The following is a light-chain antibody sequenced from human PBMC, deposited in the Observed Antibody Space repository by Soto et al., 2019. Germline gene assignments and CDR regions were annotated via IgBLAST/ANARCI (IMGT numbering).Light chain of an antibody. J-gene: IGLJ3*02. CDR1: SGHSSYA. Sequence: QLVLTQSPSASASLGASVKLTCTLSSGHSSYAIAWHQQQPEKGPRYLMKLNSDGSHSKGDGIPDRFSGSSSGAVRYLTISILQSEDEADYYCQTWGTGIQVFGGGTKVTVL. V-gene: IGLV4-69*01. CDR2: LNSDGSH. CDR3: QTWGTGIQV.